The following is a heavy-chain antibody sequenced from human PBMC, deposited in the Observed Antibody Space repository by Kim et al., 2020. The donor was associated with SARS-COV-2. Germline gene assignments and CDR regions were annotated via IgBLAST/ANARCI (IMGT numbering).Heavy chain of an antibody. D-gene: IGHD3-3*01. CDR2: INHSGST. CDR1: GGSFSGYY. V-gene: IGHV4-34*01. CDR3: ARGLLDSQDYYYYGMDV. Sequence: SETLSLTCAVYGGSFSGYYWSWIRQPPGKGLEWIGEINHSGSTNYNPSLKSRVTISVDTSKNQFSLKLSSVTAADTAVYYCARGLLDSQDYYYYGMDVWGQGSTVTVSS. J-gene: IGHJ6*02.